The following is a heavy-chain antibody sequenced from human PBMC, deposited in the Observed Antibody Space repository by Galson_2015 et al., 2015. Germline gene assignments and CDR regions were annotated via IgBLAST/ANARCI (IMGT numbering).Heavy chain of an antibody. D-gene: IGHD6-19*01. Sequence: SETLSLTCAVYGGSFSGSYWSWIRQTPGKGLEWIGEITHSGSTSYNPSLKSRVTISVDTSKNQFSLKLTSVTAADTAVYYCARGSDSSGWPHFDYWGQGALSPSPQ. J-gene: IGHJ4*02. CDR3: ARGSDSSGWPHFDY. CDR1: GGSFSGSY. V-gene: IGHV4-34*01. CDR2: ITHSGST.